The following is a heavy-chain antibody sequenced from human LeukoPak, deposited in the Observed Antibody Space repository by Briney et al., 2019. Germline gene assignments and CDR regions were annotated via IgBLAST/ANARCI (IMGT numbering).Heavy chain of an antibody. CDR2: ISSSGSTI. CDR3: ATLAAAGTSRDY. V-gene: IGHV3-11*01. Sequence: PGGSLRLSCAASGFTFSDYYMSWIRQAPGKGLEWVSYISSSGSTIYYADSVKGRFTISRDNAKNSLYLQMNSLRAEDTAVYYCATLAAAGTSRDYWGQGTLVTVSS. CDR1: GFTFSDYY. J-gene: IGHJ4*02. D-gene: IGHD6-13*01.